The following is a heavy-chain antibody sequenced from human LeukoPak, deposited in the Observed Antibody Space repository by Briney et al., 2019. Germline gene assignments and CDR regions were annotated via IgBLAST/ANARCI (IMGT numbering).Heavy chain of an antibody. CDR1: GFSLSTSGMR. CDR3: ARISPYGSGTWSDC. D-gene: IGHD3-10*01. J-gene: IGHJ4*02. Sequence: SGPTLVNPTQTLTLTCTFSGFSLSTSGMRVSWIGQPQGKALEWLARIDWDDDKFYSTSLKSRLTISKDTSKNQVVLTMTNMDPVDTATYYCARISPYGSGTWSDCWGQGTLVTVSS. V-gene: IGHV2-70*04. CDR2: IDWDDDK.